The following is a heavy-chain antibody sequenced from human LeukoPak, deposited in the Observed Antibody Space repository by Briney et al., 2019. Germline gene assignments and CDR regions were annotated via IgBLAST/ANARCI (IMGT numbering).Heavy chain of an antibody. CDR1: GFTFSSYA. CDR3: ARVGRAITAAGFGAFDI. Sequence: GRSLRLSCAASGFTFSSYAMHWVRQAPGKGLEWVAVISYDGSNKYYADSVKGRFTISRDNSKNTLYLQMNSLRAEDTAVYYCARVGRAITAAGFGAFDIWGQRTMVTVSS. J-gene: IGHJ3*02. V-gene: IGHV3-30-3*01. D-gene: IGHD6-13*01. CDR2: ISYDGSNK.